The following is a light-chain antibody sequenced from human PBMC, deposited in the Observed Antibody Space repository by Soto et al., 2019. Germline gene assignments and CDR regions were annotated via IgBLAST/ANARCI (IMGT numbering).Light chain of an antibody. V-gene: IGLV2-14*01. CDR3: SSYSINNTRWV. CDR2: EVS. Sequence: QSALTQPASVSGSPGQSITISCTGTSGDVGGYNYVSWYQQNPGKAPKLMIFEVSNRPSGVSIRFSGSKSGNTASLTISGLQAEDEGDYYCSSYSINNTRWVFGGGTKVTVL. CDR1: SGDVGGYNY. J-gene: IGLJ3*02.